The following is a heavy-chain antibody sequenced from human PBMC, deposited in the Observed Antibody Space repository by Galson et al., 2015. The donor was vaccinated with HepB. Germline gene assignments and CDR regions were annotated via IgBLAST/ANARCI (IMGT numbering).Heavy chain of an antibody. Sequence: SVKVSCKASGGTFSSYAISWVRQAPGQGLEWMGGIIPIFGTANYAQKFQGRVTITADESTSTAYMELSSLRSEDTAVYYCARVLVYYYDSSGYSTHFDYWGQGTLVTVSS. CDR3: ARVLVYYYDSSGYSTHFDY. CDR1: GGTFSSYA. D-gene: IGHD3-22*01. V-gene: IGHV1-69*13. CDR2: IIPIFGTA. J-gene: IGHJ4*02.